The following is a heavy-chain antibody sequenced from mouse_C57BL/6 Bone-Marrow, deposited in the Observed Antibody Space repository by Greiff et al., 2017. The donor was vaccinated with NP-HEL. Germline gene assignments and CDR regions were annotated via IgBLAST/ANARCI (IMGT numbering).Heavy chain of an antibody. CDR1: GFTFSSYA. D-gene: IGHD2-3*01. CDR2: ISDGGSYT. V-gene: IGHV5-4*01. CDR3: AREGEYDGYFYAMDY. J-gene: IGHJ4*01. Sequence: EVQLQESGGGLVKPGGSLKLSCAASGFTFSSYAMSWVRQTPEKRLEWVATISDGGSYTYYPDNVKGRFTISRDNAKNNLYLQMSHLKSEDTAMYYCAREGEYDGYFYAMDYWGQGTSVTVSS.